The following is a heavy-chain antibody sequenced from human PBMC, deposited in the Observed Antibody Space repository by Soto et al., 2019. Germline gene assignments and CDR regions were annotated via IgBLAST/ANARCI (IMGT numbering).Heavy chain of an antibody. Sequence: ASETLSLTCTVSGGSISSYYWSWIRQPPGKGLEWIGYIYYSGSTNYNPSLKSRVTISVDTSKNQFSLKLSSVTAADTAVYYCARLVGATGFDYWGQGTLVTVSS. CDR1: GGSISSYY. D-gene: IGHD1-26*01. CDR3: ARLVGATGFDY. J-gene: IGHJ4*02. CDR2: IYYSGST. V-gene: IGHV4-59*01.